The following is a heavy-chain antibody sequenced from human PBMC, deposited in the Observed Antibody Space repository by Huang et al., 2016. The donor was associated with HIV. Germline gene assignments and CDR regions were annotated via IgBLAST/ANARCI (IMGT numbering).Heavy chain of an antibody. CDR2: GGNKADSYTK. CDR3: TRGYSGLSVYAFDI. J-gene: IGHJ3*02. Sequence: EVQLVESGGGFVQPGGSLRLSCEATAFTLSDHYVDWVRQAPVKGMGWCVRGGNKADSYTKEYAASVKGRFASSRYESKTSLYLQMNSLRTEDTAVYHCTRGYSGLSVYAFDIWGQGTMVTVSS. V-gene: IGHV3-72*01. CDR1: AFTLSDHY. D-gene: IGHD4-4*01.